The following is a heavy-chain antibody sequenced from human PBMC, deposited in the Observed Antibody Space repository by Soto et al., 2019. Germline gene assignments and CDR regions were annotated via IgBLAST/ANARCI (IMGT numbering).Heavy chain of an antibody. J-gene: IGHJ4*02. D-gene: IGHD6-19*01. CDR3: ARLAGAHKWLVPVAE. CDR2: IYYSGST. V-gene: IGHV4-39*01. CDR1: GGSISSSSYY. Sequence: QLQLQESGPGLVKPSETLSLTCTVSGGSISSSSYYWGWIRQPPGKGLEWIGSIYYSGSTYYNPSLKSRVTISVDTSKNQFSLKLSSVTAADTAVYYCARLAGAHKWLVPVAEWGQGTLVTVSS.